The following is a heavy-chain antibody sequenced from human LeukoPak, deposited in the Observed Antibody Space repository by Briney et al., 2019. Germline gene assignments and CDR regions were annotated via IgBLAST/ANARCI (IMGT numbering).Heavy chain of an antibody. V-gene: IGHV4-4*07. D-gene: IGHD5-18*01. Sequence: PSETLSLTCSVSGDSISRYYWSWVRQPAGKGLEWIGRVYTSGSTNYNPSLKSRVTMPLDPSKNQFSLKLSSVTAADTAVYYCARAGLGYSYGFDYWGQGTPFTVSS. CDR3: ARAGLGYSYGFDY. J-gene: IGHJ4*02. CDR1: GDSISRYY. CDR2: VYTSGST.